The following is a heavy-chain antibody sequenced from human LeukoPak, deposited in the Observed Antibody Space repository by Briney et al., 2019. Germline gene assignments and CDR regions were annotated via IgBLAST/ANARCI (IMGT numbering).Heavy chain of an antibody. Sequence: PSETLSLTCAVSGGSISSSNWWSWVRQPPGKGLEWIGEIYHSGTTNYNPSLNSRVTISVDTSKNQFSLNLNSVTAADTAVYYCARNIGLYGGPGGYFYYMDVWGKGSTVTVSS. CDR3: ARNIGLYGGPGGYFYYMDV. CDR1: GGSISSSNW. CDR2: IYHSGTT. V-gene: IGHV4-4*02. D-gene: IGHD4-23*01. J-gene: IGHJ6*03.